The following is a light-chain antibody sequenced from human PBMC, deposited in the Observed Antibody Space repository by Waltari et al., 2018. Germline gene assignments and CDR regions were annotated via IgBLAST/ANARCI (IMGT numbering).Light chain of an antibody. Sequence: QSALAQPPSVSGSPGQSVTFSCAGDYSNIGRFAFVSWYQQHPGKVPKLLIYDVRKRPSGVSARFSGSKAGNTASLTISGLQAEDEADYYCCSYAGSFDLVFGGGTKLTVL. CDR2: DVR. CDR3: CSYAGSFDLV. CDR1: YSNIGRFAF. V-gene: IGLV2-11*01. J-gene: IGLJ2*01.